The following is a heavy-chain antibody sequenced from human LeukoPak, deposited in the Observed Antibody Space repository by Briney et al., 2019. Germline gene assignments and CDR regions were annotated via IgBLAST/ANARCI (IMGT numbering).Heavy chain of an antibody. CDR2: IIPILGIA. CDR1: GGTFSSYA. Sequence: SVKVSCKASGGTFSSYAISWVRQAPAPGLEWVGRIIPILGIANYAQKFPGSVTITADNSTSTAYLELSSLRSEDTAVYYGAREPHFSRGIAAAGLIDYWGQGTLVTVSS. D-gene: IGHD6-13*01. J-gene: IGHJ4*02. V-gene: IGHV1-69*04. CDR3: AREPHFSRGIAAAGLIDY.